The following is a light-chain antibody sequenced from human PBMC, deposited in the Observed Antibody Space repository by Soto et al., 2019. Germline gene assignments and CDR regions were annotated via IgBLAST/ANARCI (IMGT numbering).Light chain of an antibody. CDR3: QQRAGSST. J-gene: IGKJ5*01. Sequence: EIVLTQSPVTLSVSPGERAPLSCRASQSVSNQFAWYQQTPGQAPRLLIYDASRRVTGLPPRFSGGGAATDSPLTLSSLAPEDAAVYYCQQRAGSSTFGQGTRLEIK. V-gene: IGKV3-11*01. CDR1: QSVSNQ. CDR2: DAS.